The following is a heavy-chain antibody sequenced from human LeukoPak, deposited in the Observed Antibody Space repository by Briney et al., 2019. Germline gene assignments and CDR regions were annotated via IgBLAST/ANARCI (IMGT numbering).Heavy chain of an antibody. CDR3: ARGRSHGDGSGSYYDYFDY. CDR1: GDTFTNYG. J-gene: IGHJ4*02. D-gene: IGHD3-10*01. Sequence: GASVKVSCKASGDTFTNYGISCVRQAPGQGLEWMGWISAYNGNTHYAQKFQGRVTMTTDTSTRTPYMELRSLRSDDMAVYYCARGRSHGDGSGSYYDYFDYWGQGTLVTVSS. V-gene: IGHV1-18*03. CDR2: ISAYNGNT.